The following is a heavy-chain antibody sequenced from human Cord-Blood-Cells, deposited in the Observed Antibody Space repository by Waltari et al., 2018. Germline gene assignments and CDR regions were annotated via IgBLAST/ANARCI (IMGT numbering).Heavy chain of an antibody. V-gene: IGHV4-34*01. CDR2: INHSGST. D-gene: IGHD2-15*01. CDR3: AMGRRYCSGGSCYLGFDY. CDR1: GGSFSGYY. J-gene: IGHJ4*02. Sequence: QVQLQQWGAGLLKPSETLSLTCAVYGGSFSGYYWSWIRQPPGKGLEWIGEINHSGSTNYNPSLKSRVTISVDTSKNHFSLKLSSVTAADTAVYYCAMGRRYCSGGSCYLGFDYWGQGTLVTVSS.